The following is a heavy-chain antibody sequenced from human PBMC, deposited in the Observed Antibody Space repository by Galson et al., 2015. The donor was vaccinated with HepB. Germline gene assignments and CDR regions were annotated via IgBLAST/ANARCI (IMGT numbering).Heavy chain of an antibody. CDR1: GYTFNSYY. V-gene: IGHV1-46*02. CDR2: INTTTGST. D-gene: IGHD5-12*01. J-gene: IGHJ4*02. CDR3: ARDIGYSAFGYSDY. Sequence: SVKVSCKASGYTFNSYYMHWVRQAPGQGLEWMGIINTTTGSTNYAQKFQGRVTMTRDTSTSTMYMELSSLRSDDTAVYYCARDIGYSAFGYSDYWGQGTLVTVSS.